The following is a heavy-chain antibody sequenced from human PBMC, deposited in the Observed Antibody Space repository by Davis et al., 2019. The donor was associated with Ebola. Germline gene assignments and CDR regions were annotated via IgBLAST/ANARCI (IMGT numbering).Heavy chain of an antibody. CDR1: GFTFSAYY. J-gene: IGHJ5*02. V-gene: IGHV3-74*01. CDR3: TRDLVGATRAGWFDP. CDR2: ISSEGYSK. Sequence: GESLKISCAASGFTFSAYYMHWVRQVPGKGLVWVARISSEGYSKTYADSVKGRFTISRDNVKNTLYLQMNSLRVEDTGMFYCTRDLVGATRAGWFDPWGQEPWSLSPQ. D-gene: IGHD1-26*01.